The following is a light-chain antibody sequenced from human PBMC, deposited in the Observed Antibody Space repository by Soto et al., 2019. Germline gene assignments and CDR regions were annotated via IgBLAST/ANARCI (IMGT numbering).Light chain of an antibody. CDR2: GAS. CDR3: QQYADSPLT. V-gene: IGKV3-20*01. Sequence: EIVLTQSPDTLSLSPGERATLSCRTSEPVRNTYVAWYQQQPGQAPRLLIYGASSRAIGTPDRFSGSGSGTDFTLTISRLEPEDFALYFCQQYADSPLTFGGGTKV. CDR1: EPVRNTY. J-gene: IGKJ4*01.